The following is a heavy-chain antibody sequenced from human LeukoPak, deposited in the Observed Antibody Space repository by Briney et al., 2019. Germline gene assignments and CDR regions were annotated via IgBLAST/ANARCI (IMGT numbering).Heavy chain of an antibody. CDR1: GGTFSSYA. CDR2: IIPILGIA. J-gene: IGHJ4*02. Sequence: SVKVSCKASGGTFSSYAISWVRQAPGQGLEWMGRIIPILGIANYAQKFQGRVTITADKSTSTAYMELSSRRSEDTAVFYCAREVDTAMAFDYWGQGTLVTVSS. V-gene: IGHV1-69*04. D-gene: IGHD5-18*01. CDR3: AREVDTAMAFDY.